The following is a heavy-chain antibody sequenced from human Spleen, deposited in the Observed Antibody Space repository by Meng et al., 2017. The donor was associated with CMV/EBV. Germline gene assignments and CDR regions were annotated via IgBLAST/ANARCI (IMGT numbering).Heavy chain of an antibody. CDR3: ARESQHWGPGNYYYYGMDV. CDR1: GGTFSNYA. J-gene: IGHJ6*02. D-gene: IGHD7-27*01. Sequence: ASVKVSCKASGGTFSNYAISWVRQAPGQGLEWMGIINPSGGSTSYAQKFQGRVTMTRDTSTSTVYMELSSLRSEDTAVYYCARESQHWGPGNYYYYGMDVWGQGTTVTVSS. CDR2: INPSGGST. V-gene: IGHV1-46*01.